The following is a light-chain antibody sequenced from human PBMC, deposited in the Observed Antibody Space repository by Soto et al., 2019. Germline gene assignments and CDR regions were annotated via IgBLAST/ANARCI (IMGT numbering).Light chain of an antibody. J-gene: IGKJ4*01. V-gene: IGKV3-15*01. CDR1: QSVSSN. Sequence: EVVMTQSPASLSESPGERVTLSCRTSQSVSSNLAWYQQKVGRAPRLLVHSASTRATGIPARFSGSGSGTEFTLSISSLQSEDSAVYYCHQYGNSPRSFGGGTKVDIK. CDR3: HQYGNSPRS. CDR2: SAS.